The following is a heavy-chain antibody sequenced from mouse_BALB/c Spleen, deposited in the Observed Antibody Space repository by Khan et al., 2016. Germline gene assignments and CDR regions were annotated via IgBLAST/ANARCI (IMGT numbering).Heavy chain of an antibody. CDR1: GYSITSDYA. J-gene: IGHJ4*01. D-gene: IGHD2-3*01. CDR3: ANDGPDYAMDY. V-gene: IGHV3-2*02. Sequence: EVQLQESGPGLMKPSPSLSLTCTVTGYSITSDYAWNWIRQFPGNKLEWMGYIIYSGSTTYTPSLKSRISITRDTSKNQFFLQLNSVTIEDTATYYVANDGPDYAMDYWGQGTSVTVSA. CDR2: IIYSGST.